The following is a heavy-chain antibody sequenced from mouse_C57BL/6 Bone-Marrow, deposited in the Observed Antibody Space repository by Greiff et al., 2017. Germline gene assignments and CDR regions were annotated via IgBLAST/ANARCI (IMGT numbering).Heavy chain of an antibody. D-gene: IGHD2-4*01. CDR2: IWSGGST. CDR1: GFSLTSYG. V-gene: IGHV2-2*01. CDR3: ASHYDCSY. J-gene: IGHJ3*01. Sequence: QVQLKQSGPGLVQPSQSLSITCTVSGFSLTSYGVHWVRQSPGKGLEWLGVIWSGGSTDYNAAFISRLSISKDNSKSQVFFKMNSLQADDTAIYYCASHYDCSYWGQGTLVTVSA.